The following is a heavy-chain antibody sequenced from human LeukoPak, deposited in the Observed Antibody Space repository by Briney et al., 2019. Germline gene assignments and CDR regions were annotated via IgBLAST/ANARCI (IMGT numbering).Heavy chain of an antibody. Sequence: SETLSLTCTISGSSISSYYWSWIRQPPGKGLEWIGCIYYTGSTNYNPSLKSRVTISLDTYKNQFSLKLSSVTAADTAVYYFVRSGGGGSGYWGQGTLVTVSS. J-gene: IGHJ4*02. D-gene: IGHD3-16*01. CDR3: VRSGGGGSGY. CDR2: IYYTGST. CDR1: GSSISSYY. V-gene: IGHV4-59*01.